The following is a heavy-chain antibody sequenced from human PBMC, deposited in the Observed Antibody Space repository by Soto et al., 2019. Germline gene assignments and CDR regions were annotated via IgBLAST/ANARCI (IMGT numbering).Heavy chain of an antibody. V-gene: IGHV1-46*03. CDR2: IHPSGGST. CDR3: ARDNVVVPAARYYYYYMDV. D-gene: IGHD2-2*01. CDR1: GYTFTSYY. J-gene: IGHJ6*03. Sequence: QVQLVQSGAEVKKPGASVKVFCKASGYTFTSYYMHWVRQAPGQGLEWMGIIHPSGGSTSYAQKYQGRVPMTRDTSTSTVYMELSRLRSEDTAVYYCARDNVVVPAARYYYYYMDVWGKGTTVTVSS.